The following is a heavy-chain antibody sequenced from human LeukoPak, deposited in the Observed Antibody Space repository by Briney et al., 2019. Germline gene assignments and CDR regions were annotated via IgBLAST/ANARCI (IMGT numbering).Heavy chain of an antibody. CDR2: IYHSGST. Sequence: PSETLSLTCTVSGGSISSGGYYWSWIRQPPGKGLEWIGYIYHSGSTYYNPPLKSRVTISVDTSKNQFSLKLSSVTAADTAVYYCARGQLAYAFDIWGQGTMVTVSS. D-gene: IGHD6-13*01. J-gene: IGHJ3*02. V-gene: IGHV4-30-2*01. CDR1: GGSISSGGYY. CDR3: ARGQLAYAFDI.